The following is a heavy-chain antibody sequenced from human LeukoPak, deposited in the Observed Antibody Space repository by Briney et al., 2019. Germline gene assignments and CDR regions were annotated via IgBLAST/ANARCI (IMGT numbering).Heavy chain of an antibody. CDR3: ARDEYCTNGVCSPGFDP. J-gene: IGHJ5*02. CDR2: ISSSSSYI. Sequence: GGSLRLSRAASGFTFSSYSMKWVCQAPGKGLEKISSISSSSSYIYYADSVKGRFTISRDNAKNSLYLQMNSLRAEDTAVYYCARDEYCTNGVCSPGFDPWGQGTLVTVSS. D-gene: IGHD2-8*01. CDR1: GFTFSSYS. V-gene: IGHV3-21*01.